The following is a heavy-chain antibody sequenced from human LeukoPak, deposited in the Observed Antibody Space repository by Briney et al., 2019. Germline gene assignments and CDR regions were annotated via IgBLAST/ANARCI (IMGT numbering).Heavy chain of an antibody. D-gene: IGHD6-6*01. CDR3: ARDAGYSSSSPFDY. CDR2: IYTSGST. CDR1: GGSISSYY. V-gene: IGHV4-4*07. J-gene: IGHJ4*02. Sequence: KPSETLSLTCTVSGGSISSYYWSWIRQPAGKGLEWIGRIYTSGSTNYNPSLKSRVTMSVDTSKNQFSLKLSSVTAADTAVYYCARDAGYSSSSPFDYWGQGTLVTVSS.